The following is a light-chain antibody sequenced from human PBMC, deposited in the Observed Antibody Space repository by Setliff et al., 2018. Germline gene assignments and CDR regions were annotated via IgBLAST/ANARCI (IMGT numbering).Light chain of an antibody. Sequence: QSALTQPASVSGSPGQSITISCTGTSSDVGGYNYVSWYQQPPGAAPKLIIYEVFNRPSGVPDRFSGSKSGTTASLTISGPQAEDEADYFCSSFTSTTTFYVFGPGTKVTVL. CDR3: SSFTSTTTFYV. J-gene: IGLJ1*01. V-gene: IGLV2-14*01. CDR2: EVF. CDR1: SSDVGGYNY.